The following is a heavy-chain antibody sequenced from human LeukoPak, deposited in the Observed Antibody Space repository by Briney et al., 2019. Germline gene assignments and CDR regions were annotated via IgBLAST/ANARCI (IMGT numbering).Heavy chain of an antibody. Sequence: SQTLSLTCAISGDSVSTNSVAGNWIRQSASRGLEWLGRTSYRSKWYNDYAVSVKSRITITPDTSKNQFSLQLNSVTPEDTAVYYCAREAEITRFDYWGQGTLVTVSS. CDR3: AREAEITRFDY. CDR1: GDSVSTNSVA. CDR2: TSYRSKWYN. D-gene: IGHD5-24*01. J-gene: IGHJ4*02. V-gene: IGHV6-1*01.